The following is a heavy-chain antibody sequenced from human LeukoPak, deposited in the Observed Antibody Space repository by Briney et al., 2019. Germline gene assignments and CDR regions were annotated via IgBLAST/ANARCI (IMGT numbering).Heavy chain of an antibody. D-gene: IGHD3-10*01. CDR1: GGSISSGGYY. CDR2: IYYSGST. J-gene: IGHJ4*02. CDR3: ARDRHYYGFYYFDY. Sequence: PSETLSLTCTVSGGSISSGGYYWSWIRQHPGKGLEWIGYIYYSGSTYYNPSLKSRVTISVDTSKNQFSLKLSSVTAADTAVYYCARDRHYYGFYYFDYWGQGTLVTVSS. V-gene: IGHV4-31*03.